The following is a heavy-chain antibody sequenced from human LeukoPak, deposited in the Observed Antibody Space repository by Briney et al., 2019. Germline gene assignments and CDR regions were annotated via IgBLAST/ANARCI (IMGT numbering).Heavy chain of an antibody. CDR2: VFDSGGT. Sequence: PSETLSLTCTVSGGSISNYWWSWIRQPPGKGLEWIGYVFDSGGTNYNPSLKSRVTISLDTSKNQFSLKLSSVTTADTAVYYCARSVVTLYWYFDLWGRGTLVTVSS. D-gene: IGHD4-23*01. CDR3: ARSVVTLYWYFDL. J-gene: IGHJ2*01. V-gene: IGHV4-59*01. CDR1: GGSISNYW.